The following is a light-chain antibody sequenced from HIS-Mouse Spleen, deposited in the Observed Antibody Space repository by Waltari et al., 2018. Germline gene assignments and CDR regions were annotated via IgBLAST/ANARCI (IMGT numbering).Light chain of an antibody. V-gene: IGLV3-1*01. CDR3: QAWDSSTEV. CDR2: QDS. J-gene: IGLJ2*01. Sequence: SYELTQPPSVSVSPGQTASITCPGDKLGDKYACWYQQKPGQSPGLVIYQDSKRPSGIPERFSGSNSGNTATLTISGTQAMDEADYYCQAWDSSTEVFGGGTKLTVL. CDR1: KLGDKY.